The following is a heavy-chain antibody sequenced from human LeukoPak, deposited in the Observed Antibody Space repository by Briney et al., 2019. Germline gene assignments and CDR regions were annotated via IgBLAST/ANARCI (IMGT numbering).Heavy chain of an antibody. D-gene: IGHD3-10*01. V-gene: IGHV3-30*18. Sequence: GGSLRLSCSASGFTFSTYWMSWVRQAPGKGLEWVAVISYDGSNKYYADSVKGRFTISRDNSKNTLYLQMNSLRAEDTAVYYCAKGTGIYFDYWGQGTLVTVSS. CDR1: GFTFSTYW. CDR2: ISYDGSNK. CDR3: AKGTGIYFDY. J-gene: IGHJ4*02.